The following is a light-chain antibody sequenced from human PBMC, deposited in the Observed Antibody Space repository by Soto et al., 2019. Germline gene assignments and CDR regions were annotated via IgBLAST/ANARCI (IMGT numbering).Light chain of an antibody. J-gene: IGKJ1*01. CDR1: QSISSY. CDR2: AAS. CDR3: QQSYSTPRT. Sequence: DIQMTKSPSSLSASLGDRVTITCRASQSISSYLNCYQQKPGKAPKLLIYAASSLQSGVPSRFSGSGSGTDFTLTISSLQPEDFATYYCQQSYSTPRTFGQGTKVDIK. V-gene: IGKV1-39*01.